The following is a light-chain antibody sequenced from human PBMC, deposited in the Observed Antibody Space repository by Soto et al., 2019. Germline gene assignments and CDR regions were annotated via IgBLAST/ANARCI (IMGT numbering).Light chain of an antibody. CDR1: QSVSSN. Sequence: EIVMTQSPATLSVSPGERATLSCRASQSVSSNLAWYQQKPGQAPRLLIYGASTRATGIPARFSGSGSGTEFPLTISSLQYEDFAVYYCQHYNNWPLTFGGGSKVEIK. CDR3: QHYNNWPLT. J-gene: IGKJ4*01. CDR2: GAS. V-gene: IGKV3-15*01.